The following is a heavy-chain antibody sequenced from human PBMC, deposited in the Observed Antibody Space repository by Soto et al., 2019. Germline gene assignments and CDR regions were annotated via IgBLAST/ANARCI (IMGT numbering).Heavy chain of an antibody. CDR3: ARDRNNYYDSSGYYYAANY. Sequence: GGSLRLSCAASGFTFSDYYMSWIRQAPGKGLEWVSYISSSGSTIYYADSVKGRFTISRDNAKNSLYLQMNSLRAEDTAVYYCARDRNNYYDSSGYYYAANYWGRGCLVTVSS. D-gene: IGHD3-22*01. V-gene: IGHV3-11*01. CDR2: ISSSGSTI. J-gene: IGHJ4*02. CDR1: GFTFSDYY.